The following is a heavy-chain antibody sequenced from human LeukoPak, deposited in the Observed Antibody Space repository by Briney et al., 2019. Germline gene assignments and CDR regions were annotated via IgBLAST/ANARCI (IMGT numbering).Heavy chain of an antibody. Sequence: GGSLRLSCAASGFTFSSYWMHWVRQAPGKGLLWVSRINSDGSSTSYADSVKGRFTISRDNAKNTLYLQMNSLRAEDTAVYYCASPDYGDYHFDYWGQGTLVTVSS. CDR2: INSDGSST. J-gene: IGHJ4*02. V-gene: IGHV3-74*01. CDR1: GFTFSSYW. D-gene: IGHD4-17*01. CDR3: ASPDYGDYHFDY.